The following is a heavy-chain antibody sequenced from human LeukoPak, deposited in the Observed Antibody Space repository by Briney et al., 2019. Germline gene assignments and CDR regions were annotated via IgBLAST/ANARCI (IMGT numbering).Heavy chain of an antibody. D-gene: IGHD5-18*01. CDR3: ARDIRRYTYGYNY. CDR2: VNWNSAYI. J-gene: IGHJ4*02. CDR1: GFSFGDYA. Sequence: GRSLRLSRAASGFSFGDYAMHWVRQAPGKGLEWVAGVNWNSAYIGYGDSMKGRVTIYRDNAKKSLYLQMNSLRTEDTAFYYCARDIRRYTYGYNYWGQGTLVTVSS. V-gene: IGHV3-9*01.